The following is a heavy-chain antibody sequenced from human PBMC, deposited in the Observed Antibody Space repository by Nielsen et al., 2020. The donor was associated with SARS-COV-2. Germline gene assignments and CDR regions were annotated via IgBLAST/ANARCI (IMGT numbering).Heavy chain of an antibody. D-gene: IGHD5-12*01. J-gene: IGHJ3*02. V-gene: IGHV3-33*01. CDR2: IWYDGSNK. Sequence: GSLRLSCAASGFTFSSYGMHWVRQAPGKGLEWVAVIWYDGSNKYYADSVKGRFTISRDNSKNTLYLQMNSLRAEDTAVYYCARDGATPAFDIWGQGTMVTVSS. CDR1: GFTFSSYG. CDR3: ARDGATPAFDI.